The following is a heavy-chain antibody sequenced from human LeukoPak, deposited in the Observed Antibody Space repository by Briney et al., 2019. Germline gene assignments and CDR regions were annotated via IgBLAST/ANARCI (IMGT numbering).Heavy chain of an antibody. J-gene: IGHJ4*02. D-gene: IGHD3-3*01. CDR1: GGTFSSYA. CDR3: ARDGITIFGVVIPNFDY. Sequence: ASVKVSCKASGGTFSSYAISWVRQAPGQGLEWMGRIIPILGIANYAQKFQGRVTITADKSTSTAYMELSSLRSEDTAVYYCARDGITIFGVVIPNFDYWGQGTLVTVSS. V-gene: IGHV1-69*04. CDR2: IIPILGIA.